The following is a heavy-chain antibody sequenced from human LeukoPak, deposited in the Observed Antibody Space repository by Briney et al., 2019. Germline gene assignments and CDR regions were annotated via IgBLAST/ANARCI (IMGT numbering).Heavy chain of an antibody. Sequence: SETLSLTCTVSGGSISSYYWSWIRQPAGKGLEWIGRIYTNGNTNYNPSLKSRVTMSVDTSKNHFSLRLSSVTAADTAVYYCARDGGSSYYYYYMDVCGKGTTVTVSS. CDR1: GGSISSYY. CDR2: IYTNGNT. J-gene: IGHJ6*03. V-gene: IGHV4-4*07. CDR3: ARDGGSSYYYYYMDV. D-gene: IGHD3-16*01.